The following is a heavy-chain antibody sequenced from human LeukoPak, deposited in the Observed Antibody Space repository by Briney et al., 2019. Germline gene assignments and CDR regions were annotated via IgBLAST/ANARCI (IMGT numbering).Heavy chain of an antibody. CDR2: IYPGDSDT. D-gene: IGHD2-2*01. CDR1: GYSSTSYW. CDR3: ARVYYCSSTSCYPYYFDY. V-gene: IGHV5-51*01. Sequence: GESLKISCKGSGYSSTSYWIDWVRQMPGKGLEWMGIIYPGDSDTRYSPSFQGQVTISADKSISTAYLQWSSLKASDTAMYYCARVYYCSSTSCYPYYFDYWGQGTLVTVSS. J-gene: IGHJ4*02.